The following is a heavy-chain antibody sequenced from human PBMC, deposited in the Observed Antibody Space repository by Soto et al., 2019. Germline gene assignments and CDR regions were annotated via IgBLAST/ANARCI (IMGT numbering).Heavy chain of an antibody. J-gene: IGHJ5*02. CDR2: IKEDGSEK. V-gene: IGHV3-7*03. CDR3: ARYRSLDP. D-gene: IGHD3-16*02. Sequence: EVQLVESGGGLVQPGGSLRLSCADSGFILRNYWMSWVRQAPGMGLQWVASIKEDGSEKYYVDPVKGRFTISRENAKNSLYLQTNSLRAEDTAVYYCARYRSLDPWGQGILVTVSS. CDR1: GFILRNYW.